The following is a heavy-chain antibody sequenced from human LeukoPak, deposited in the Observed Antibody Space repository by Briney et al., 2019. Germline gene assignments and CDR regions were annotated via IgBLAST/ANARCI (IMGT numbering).Heavy chain of an antibody. CDR1: GFTFSSYS. Sequence: PGGSLRLSCAASGFTFSSYSMNWVRQAPGKGLEWVSSISSSSSYIYYADSVKGRFTISRDNAKNSLHLQMNSLRAEDTAVYYCARYRPVNCSSSSCYGRYCYYGIDVWGQGTTVTVSS. J-gene: IGHJ6*02. CDR3: ARYRPVNCSSSSCYGRYCYYGIDV. D-gene: IGHD2-2*01. V-gene: IGHV3-21*04. CDR2: ISSSSSYI.